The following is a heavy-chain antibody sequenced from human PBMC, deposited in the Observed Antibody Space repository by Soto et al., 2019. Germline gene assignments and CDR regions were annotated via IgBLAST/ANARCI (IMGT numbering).Heavy chain of an antibody. CDR3: AGPWVPAAISADRRGPLDYYYYGMDV. D-gene: IGHD2-2*01. Sequence: QVQLVESGGGVVQPGRSLRLSCAASGFTFSSYGMHWVRQAPGKGLEWVAVISYDGSNKYYADSVKGRFTISRDNSKNTLYLQMNSLRAEDTAVYYCAGPWVPAAISADRRGPLDYYYYGMDVWGQGTTVTVSS. V-gene: IGHV3-30*03. CDR2: ISYDGSNK. J-gene: IGHJ6*02. CDR1: GFTFSSYG.